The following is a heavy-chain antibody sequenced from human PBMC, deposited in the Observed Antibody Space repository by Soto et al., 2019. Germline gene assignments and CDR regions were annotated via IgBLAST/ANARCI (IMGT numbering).Heavy chain of an antibody. CDR1: GYSYTTFG. CDR2: MNSNSGKT. CDR3: VRDRLTVTGTKCFDY. V-gene: IGHV1-18*01. Sequence: QVQLVQSGAEVKKPGASVKVSCKPSGYSYTTFGISWVRRAPGQGLEWMGWMNSNSGKTDYAQKFQGRVTMTTDTFTRTAYMDLRSLTSDDTAVYFCVRDRLTVTGTKCFDYWGQGTLVTVSS. J-gene: IGHJ4*02. D-gene: IGHD4-17*01.